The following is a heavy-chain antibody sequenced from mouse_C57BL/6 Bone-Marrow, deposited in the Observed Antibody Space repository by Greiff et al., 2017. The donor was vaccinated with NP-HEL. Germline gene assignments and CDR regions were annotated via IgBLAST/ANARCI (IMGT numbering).Heavy chain of an antibody. CDR2: IDPETGGT. V-gene: IGHV1-15*01. J-gene: IGHJ4*01. Sequence: QVQLQQSGAELVRPGASVTLSCKASGYTFTDYEMHWVKQTPVHGLEWIGAIDPETGGTAYNQKFKGKAILTADKSSSTAYMELRSLTSEDSAVYYCTIPIYYYGSNHAMDYWGQGTSVTVSS. D-gene: IGHD1-1*01. CDR1: GYTFTDYE. CDR3: TIPIYYYGSNHAMDY.